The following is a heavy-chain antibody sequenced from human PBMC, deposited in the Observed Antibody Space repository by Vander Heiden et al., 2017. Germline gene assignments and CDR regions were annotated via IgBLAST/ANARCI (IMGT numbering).Heavy chain of an antibody. D-gene: IGHD6-13*01. CDR1: GYTFSTYG. CDR3: ARESSSWRGAHWFDP. J-gene: IGHJ5*02. Sequence: QAQLVQSGAEVTNPGASVKVSCQASGYTFSTYGISWVRQAPGQGPEWMGWISGDNGNTKYAQKLQGRITVTIDSPTDTAYMELRSLKADDTAVYYCARESSSWRGAHWFDPWGQGTLVTVSS. V-gene: IGHV1-18*01. CDR2: ISGDNGNT.